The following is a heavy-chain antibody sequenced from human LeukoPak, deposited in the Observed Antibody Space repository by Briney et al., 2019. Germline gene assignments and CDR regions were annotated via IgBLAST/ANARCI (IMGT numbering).Heavy chain of an antibody. J-gene: IGHJ6*03. CDR1: GFTVSSNY. CDR2: IYSGGST. CDR3: ARDSSSWYGGYYYYYMDV. Sequence: GGSLRLSCAASGFTVSSNYMSWVRQAPGKGLEWVSVIYSGGSTYYADSVEGRFTISRVNSKNTLYLQMNSLRAEDTAVYYCARDSSSWYGGYYYYYMDVWGKGTTVTVSS. V-gene: IGHV3-53*01. D-gene: IGHD6-13*01.